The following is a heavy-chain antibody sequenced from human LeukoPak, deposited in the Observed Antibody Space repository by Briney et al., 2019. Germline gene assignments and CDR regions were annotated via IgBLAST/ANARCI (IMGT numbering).Heavy chain of an antibody. V-gene: IGHV3-72*01. CDR2: VRNKANSYTT. D-gene: IGHD2-8*01. J-gene: IGHJ6*03. CDR3: ARAMLRKEDYMDV. CDR1: GFTFSVHY. Sequence: PGGSLRLSCAASGFTFSVHYMDWVRQAPGKGLEWVGRVRNKANSYTTEYAASVKGRFTVSRDDSENSLYLQINSLKTEDTAVYYCARAMLRKEDYMDVWGKGTTVTVSS.